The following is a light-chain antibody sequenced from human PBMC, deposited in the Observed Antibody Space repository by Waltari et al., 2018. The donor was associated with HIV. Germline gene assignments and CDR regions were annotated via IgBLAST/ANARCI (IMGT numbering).Light chain of an antibody. Sequence: EIVMTQSPATLSVSPGERATLSCRASQSVSSNLAWYQQKPGHAPRLLIYGASTRATGIPARFSGSGSGTDFTLTISSLEPEDFAVYYCQQRRNWPPMYTFGQGTKLEIK. CDR2: GAS. CDR1: QSVSSN. CDR3: QQRRNWPPMYT. J-gene: IGKJ2*01. V-gene: IGKV3-15*01.